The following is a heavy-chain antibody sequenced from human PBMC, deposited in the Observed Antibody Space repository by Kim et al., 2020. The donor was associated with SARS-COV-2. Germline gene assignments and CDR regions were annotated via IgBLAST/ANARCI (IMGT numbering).Heavy chain of an antibody. Sequence: GGSLRLSCAASGYTFSIYGIHWVRQAPGKGLEWVAVIWNDGSKKYYVDSVKGRFTMSRDNSKNMVYMEMNSLRVEDTAVYYCARAYGYCRGGDCYTIGTNDAFDIWRQGTIVTVSA. D-gene: IGHD2-15*01. CDR1: GYTFSIYG. V-gene: IGHV3-33*01. J-gene: IGHJ3*02. CDR2: IWNDGSKK. CDR3: ARAYGYCRGGDCYTIGTNDAFDI.